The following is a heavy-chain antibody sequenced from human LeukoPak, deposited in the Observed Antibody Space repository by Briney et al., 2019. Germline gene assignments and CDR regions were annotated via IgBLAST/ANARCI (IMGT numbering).Heavy chain of an antibody. V-gene: IGHV3-23*01. CDR2: ISGSGGST. J-gene: IGHJ4*02. CDR3: AKDLKYTGSLRIADF. Sequence: GGSLRLSCAASGFTFRSYAMSWVRQAPGKGLEWVSLISGSGGSTNYADSVKGRFTISRDNSKNMLYVQMNSLRAEDTAVYYCAKDLKYTGSLRIADFWGQGTLVTVSS. D-gene: IGHD1-26*01. CDR1: GFTFRSYA.